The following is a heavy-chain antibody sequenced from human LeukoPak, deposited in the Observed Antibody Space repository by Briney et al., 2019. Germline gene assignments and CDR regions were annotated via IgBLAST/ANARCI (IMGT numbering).Heavy chain of an antibody. CDR3: ARDLTADNAFDI. CDR1: GCTFTSYG. V-gene: IGHV1-18*01. J-gene: IGHJ3*02. D-gene: IGHD3-9*01. Sequence: ASVKVSCKASGCTFTSYGISWVRQAPGQGLEWMGWISAYNGNTNYAQKLQGRVTMTTDTSTSTAYMELRSLRSDDTAVYYCARDLTADNAFDIWGQGTMVTVSS. CDR2: ISAYNGNT.